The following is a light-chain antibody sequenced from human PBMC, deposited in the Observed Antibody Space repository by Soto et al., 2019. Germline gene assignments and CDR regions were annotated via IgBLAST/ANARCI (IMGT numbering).Light chain of an antibody. V-gene: IGKV1-5*01. CDR1: QSISIW. CDR3: QQYNSYSGT. Sequence: IQMTLSPSTLSASVKDRVTITCRASQSISIWLAWYQQKPGKAPKLLIYDASSLESGVPSRFSGSGSGTEFTLTISRLQPDDFAGYYCQQYNSYSGTFGQGAKV. J-gene: IGKJ1*01. CDR2: DAS.